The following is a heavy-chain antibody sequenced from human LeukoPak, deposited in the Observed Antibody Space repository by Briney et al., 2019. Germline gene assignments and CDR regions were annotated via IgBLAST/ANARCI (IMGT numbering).Heavy chain of an antibody. CDR1: GVSFSGYY. Sequence: SETLSLTCAVYGVSFSGYYWTWIRQPPGKGLEWIGEINHSGSTNYNPSLKSRVTISVDKSKNQFSLKLSSVTAADTAVYYCARDLGKDYDFWSGSPPGWFDPWGQGTLVTVSS. J-gene: IGHJ5*02. CDR3: ARDLGKDYDFWSGSPPGWFDP. V-gene: IGHV4-34*01. D-gene: IGHD3-3*01. CDR2: INHSGST.